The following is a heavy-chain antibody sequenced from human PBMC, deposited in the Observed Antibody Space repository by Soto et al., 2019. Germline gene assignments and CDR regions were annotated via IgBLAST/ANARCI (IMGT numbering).Heavy chain of an antibody. CDR3: ARIDYDSSGYYFDY. Sequence: QVTLKESGPVLVRPTETLTLTCTVSGFSLSSVRLGVSWIRQPPGKALEWLAHIFSNDEKSYSTSLKSRLTVSKDTSKSRVVLTVTNMDPVDTATYYCARIDYDSSGYYFDYWGQGTLVTVSS. J-gene: IGHJ4*02. D-gene: IGHD3-22*01. CDR2: IFSNDEK. V-gene: IGHV2-26*01. CDR1: GFSLSSVRLG.